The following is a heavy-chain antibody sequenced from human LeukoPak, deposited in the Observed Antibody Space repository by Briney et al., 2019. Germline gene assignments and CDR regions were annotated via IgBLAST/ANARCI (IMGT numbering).Heavy chain of an antibody. J-gene: IGHJ5*02. D-gene: IGHD3-16*01. Sequence: ASVKVSFKASGYTFTTYGISWVRQAPGQGLEWVGWINTYDGNTNYAQKFQGRVTMTTDTSTSTAYMDLRSLRSDDTAVYYCARDRLNRFDPWGQGTLVTVSS. CDR3: ARDRLNRFDP. CDR1: GYTFTTYG. V-gene: IGHV1-18*01. CDR2: INTYDGNT.